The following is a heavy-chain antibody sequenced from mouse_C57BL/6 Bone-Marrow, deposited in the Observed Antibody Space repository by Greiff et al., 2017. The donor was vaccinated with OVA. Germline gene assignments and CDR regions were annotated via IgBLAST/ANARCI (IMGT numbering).Heavy chain of an antibody. CDR2: IYPGNSDT. V-gene: IGHV1-5*01. CDR3: TVITTVVGGYFDV. J-gene: IGHJ1*03. CDR1: GYTFTSYW. D-gene: IGHD1-1*01. Sequence: EVQRVESGTVLARPGASVKMSCKTSGYTFTSYWMHWVKQRPGQGLEWIGAIYPGNSDTSYNQKFKGKAKLTAVTSASTAYMELSSLTNEDSAVYYCTVITTVVGGYFDVWGTGTTVTVSS.